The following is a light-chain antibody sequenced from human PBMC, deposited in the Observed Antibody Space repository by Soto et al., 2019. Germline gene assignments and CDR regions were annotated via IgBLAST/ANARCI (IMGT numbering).Light chain of an antibody. CDR3: QQHNNWPPVYT. CDR1: ESVSRN. CDR2: RAS. V-gene: IGKV3-15*01. J-gene: IGKJ2*01. Sequence: EIVMTQSPVTLSVSPGERATLSCRASESVSRNLAWYQQKPGQAPRLLIYRASTRATGIPARFSGSGSGTEFTLTISSLQSEDFAVYCCQQHNNWPPVYTFGQGTKLEIK.